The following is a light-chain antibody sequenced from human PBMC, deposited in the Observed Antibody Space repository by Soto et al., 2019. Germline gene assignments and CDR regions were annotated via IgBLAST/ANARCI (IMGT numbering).Light chain of an antibody. CDR2: WAS. Sequence: DIVMTQSPDSLAVSLGERATINCKSSQSVLYSSNNKNYLAWYQQPPGQPPKLLIYWASTREAGVPDRFSGSGSWTDFTLTISSLQAEDVAVYSCHQYYIPPLTFGGGTKVAIK. CDR1: QSVLYSSNNKNY. V-gene: IGKV4-1*01. CDR3: HQYYIPPLT. J-gene: IGKJ4*01.